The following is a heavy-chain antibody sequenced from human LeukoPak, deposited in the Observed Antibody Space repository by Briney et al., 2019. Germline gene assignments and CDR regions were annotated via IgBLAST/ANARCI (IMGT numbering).Heavy chain of an antibody. V-gene: IGHV3-23*01. CDR1: GFIFNNYA. Sequence: PGGSLRLSCAASGFIFNNYAMNWVRQAPGKGLEWVSAVSATGGSTNYADSVKGRFTISRDNSKNMLYLQMSSLRAEDTAIYYCAKSIGGAPRTPFDIWGQGTMVTVSS. J-gene: IGHJ3*02. D-gene: IGHD3-16*01. CDR3: AKSIGGAPRTPFDI. CDR2: VSATGGST.